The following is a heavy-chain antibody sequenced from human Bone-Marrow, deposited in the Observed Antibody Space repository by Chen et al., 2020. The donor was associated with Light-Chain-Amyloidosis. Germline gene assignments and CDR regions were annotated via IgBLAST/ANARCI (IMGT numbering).Heavy chain of an antibody. J-gene: IGHJ6*02. V-gene: IGHV1-3*04. CDR1: GYSFTNYV. D-gene: IGHD2-15*01. Sequence: QVQLTQSGAELRKPGSSVKVSCKASGYSFTNYVIHWVRQAPGQRLEWMGWINTANGYTKYSQKFQGRVTTNRDTSASTAYMEVSSLRFEDTAVYYCARTPDATHYYYGMDVWGQGTTVTVSS. CDR3: ARTPDATHYYYGMDV. CDR2: INTANGYT.